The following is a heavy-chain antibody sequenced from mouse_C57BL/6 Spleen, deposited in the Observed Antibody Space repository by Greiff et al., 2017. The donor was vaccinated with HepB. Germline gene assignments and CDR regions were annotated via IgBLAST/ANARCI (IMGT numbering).Heavy chain of an antibody. J-gene: IGHJ2*01. Sequence: QVQLQQSGAELVKPGASVKISCKASGYAFSSYWMNWVKQRPGKGLEWIGQIYPGDGDTNYNGKFKGKATLTADKSSSTAYMQLSSLTSEVSAVFFCARASSCYDFDYWGQGTTLPVSS. CDR1: GYAFSSYW. CDR2: IYPGDGDT. D-gene: IGHD3-2*02. V-gene: IGHV1-80*01. CDR3: ARASSCYDFDY.